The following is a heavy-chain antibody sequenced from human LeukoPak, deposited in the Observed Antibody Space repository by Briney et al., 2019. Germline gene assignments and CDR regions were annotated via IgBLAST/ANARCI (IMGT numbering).Heavy chain of an antibody. CDR3: AGAIAVAGTVYYYYGMDV. V-gene: IGHV4-4*07. D-gene: IGHD6-19*01. CDR2: IYTSGST. CDR1: GGSISSYY. J-gene: IGHJ6*02. Sequence: SETLSLTCTVSGGSISSYYWSWIRQPAGKGLEWIGRIYTSGSTNYNPSLKSRVTMSVDTSKNQFSLKLSSVTAADTAVYYCAGAIAVAGTVYYYYGMDVWGQGTTVTISS.